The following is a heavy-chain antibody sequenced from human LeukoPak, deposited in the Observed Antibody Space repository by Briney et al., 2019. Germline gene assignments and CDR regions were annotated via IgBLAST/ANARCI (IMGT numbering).Heavy chain of an antibody. V-gene: IGHV4-34*01. D-gene: IGHD2-2*01. CDR1: GGSFSGYY. CDR3: ARRVGVVPAARFGGWFDP. J-gene: IGHJ5*02. Sequence: PSETLSLTCAVYGGSFSGYYWSWIRQPPGKGLEWIGEINHSGSSNYNPSLMSRGTILVETSKKQFSLKLSSVTAADTAVYYCARRVGVVPAARFGGWFDPWGQGTLVTVSS. CDR2: INHSGSS.